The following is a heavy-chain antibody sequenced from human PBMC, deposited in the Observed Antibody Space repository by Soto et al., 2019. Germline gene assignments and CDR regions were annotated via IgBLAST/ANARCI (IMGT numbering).Heavy chain of an antibody. CDR1: GGSVSSGGYY. Sequence: SLTCTFSGGSVSSGGYYWSWIRQHPGKGLEWIGYIHDSGSTDYKSSLKSRGTISFDASTNQFSLKLSSVTAADTAVYYCARHDSGTIDSWGQGTLVRVSS. V-gene: IGHV4-31*03. D-gene: IGHD3-16*01. J-gene: IGHJ4*02. CDR3: ARHDSGTIDS. CDR2: IHDSGST.